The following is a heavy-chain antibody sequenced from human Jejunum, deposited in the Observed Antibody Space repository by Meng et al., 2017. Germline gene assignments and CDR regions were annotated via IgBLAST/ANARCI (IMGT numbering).Heavy chain of an antibody. J-gene: IGHJ4*02. CDR3: ARDSETYPTYFDY. Sequence: QGQQREAGPGLVRPSATLLPTCAVSGGSVSSGFYYWSWIRQPPGKGLVWNGYISDSGTTNYNPSLKSRVTMSVDTSKNHFSLKLTSVTAADTAVYFCARDSETYPTYFDYWGQGTLVTVSS. CDR2: ISDSGTT. CDR1: GGSVSSGFYY. V-gene: IGHV4-61*03. D-gene: IGHD5-24*01.